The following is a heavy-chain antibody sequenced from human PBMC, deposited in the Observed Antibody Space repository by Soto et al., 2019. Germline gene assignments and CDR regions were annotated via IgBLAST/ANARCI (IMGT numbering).Heavy chain of an antibody. CDR2: ISYDGSNT. Sequence: PGGSLRLSYVASGFTCRSHGMHWVRQATGKGLELVAIISYDGSNTYYADSVKGRFTISRDNSKNTLYLQMNSLRAEDTSVYYCAKEGGLSGSYYISSSYYFDYWGQGTLVTVSS. CDR1: GFTCRSHG. CDR3: AKEGGLSGSYYISSSYYFDY. V-gene: IGHV3-30*18. J-gene: IGHJ4*02. D-gene: IGHD1-26*01.